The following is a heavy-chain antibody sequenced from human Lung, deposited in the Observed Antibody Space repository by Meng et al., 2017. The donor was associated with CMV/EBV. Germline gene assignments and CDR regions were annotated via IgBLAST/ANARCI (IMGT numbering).Heavy chain of an antibody. Sequence: GGSXRLXXAASGFTFSSYAMSWVRQAPGKGLEWVSAISGSGGSTYYADSVKGRFTISRDNSKNTLYLQMNSLRAEDTAVYYCAKDWVDIVVVPAADVWGQGTTVTVSS. CDR2: ISGSGGST. V-gene: IGHV3-23*01. CDR1: GFTFSSYA. J-gene: IGHJ6*02. D-gene: IGHD2-2*03. CDR3: AKDWVDIVVVPAADV.